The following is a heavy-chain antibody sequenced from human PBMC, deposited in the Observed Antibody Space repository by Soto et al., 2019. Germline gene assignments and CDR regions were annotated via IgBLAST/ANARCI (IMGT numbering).Heavy chain of an antibody. D-gene: IGHD2-15*01. J-gene: IGHJ4*02. Sequence: QVQLVESGGGVVQPGRSLRLSCAASGFTFSSYGMHWVRQAPGKGLEWVAVIWYDGSNKYYADSVKGRFTISRDNSKNTLYLQLNSLRAEDTAVYYCARVAARYCSGGSCYDMDYWGQGPLVTVAS. CDR2: IWYDGSNK. CDR3: ARVAARYCSGGSCYDMDY. CDR1: GFTFSSYG. V-gene: IGHV3-33*01.